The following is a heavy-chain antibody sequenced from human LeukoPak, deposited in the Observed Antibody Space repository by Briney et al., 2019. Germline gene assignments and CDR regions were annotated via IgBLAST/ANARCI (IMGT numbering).Heavy chain of an antibody. V-gene: IGHV4-39*01. Sequence: WDPLSLTCTVSGGSISSSSYYWGWIRQPPGKGLEWIRSIYYSGSTSPNPSLKRRVTIYVDTSNNQFSLKLSSVTAADTAVYYCARVLLWFGELLYFDYWGQGTLVSVS. CDR2: IYYSGST. CDR3: ARVLLWFGELLYFDY. CDR1: GGSISSSSYY. D-gene: IGHD3-10*01. J-gene: IGHJ4*02.